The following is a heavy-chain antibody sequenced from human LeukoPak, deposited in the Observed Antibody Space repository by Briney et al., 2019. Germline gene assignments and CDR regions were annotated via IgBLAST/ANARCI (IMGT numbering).Heavy chain of an antibody. Sequence: GGSLRLSCAASGFTFSTYAMSWVRQAPGKGLQWVSAISGSGVSTYYADSVKGRFTISRDNSKNTLYLQMNSLRAEDTAVYYCAKSWLRLGGDYWGQGTLVTVSS. J-gene: IGHJ4*02. V-gene: IGHV3-23*01. CDR1: GFTFSTYA. CDR2: ISGSGVST. D-gene: IGHD5-12*01. CDR3: AKSWLRLGGDY.